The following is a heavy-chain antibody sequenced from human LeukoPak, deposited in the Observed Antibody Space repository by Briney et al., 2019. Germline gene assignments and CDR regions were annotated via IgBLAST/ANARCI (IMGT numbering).Heavy chain of an antibody. D-gene: IGHD6-13*01. CDR3: ARAIGSSWGKVDY. CDR2: IKTDGSRT. Sequence: PGGSLRLSCAASGFTFSTYGIHWVRQAPGKGLVWVSRIKTDGSRTNYADSVKGRFTISRDNAKNTVYLEMNSLRSEDTAVYYCARAIGSSWGKVDYWGQGTLVTVSS. J-gene: IGHJ4*02. CDR1: GFTFSTYG. V-gene: IGHV3-74*01.